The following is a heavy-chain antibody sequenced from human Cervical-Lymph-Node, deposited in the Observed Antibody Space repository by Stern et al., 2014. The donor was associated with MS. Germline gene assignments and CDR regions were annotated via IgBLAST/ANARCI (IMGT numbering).Heavy chain of an antibody. D-gene: IGHD6-19*01. Sequence: VQLVQSGAEVKKPGASVKVSCKASGYIFTSYGIAWVRQAPGQGLEWMGWISTYNGNTNYAQKVQGRVTMTTEKSTSTAYMELRSLRSDDTAVYYCAIGAVAGTYFQHWGQGPLVTVSS. CDR2: ISTYNGNT. V-gene: IGHV1-18*01. J-gene: IGHJ1*01. CDR1: GYIFTSYG. CDR3: AIGAVAGTYFQH.